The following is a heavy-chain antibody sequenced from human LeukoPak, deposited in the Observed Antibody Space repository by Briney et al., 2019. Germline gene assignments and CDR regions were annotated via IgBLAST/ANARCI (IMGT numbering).Heavy chain of an antibody. CDR3: ARDSDIVVVPAAMGTYYYYYMDV. CDR1: GGSISSYY. V-gene: IGHV4-4*07. CDR2: IYTSGSS. J-gene: IGHJ6*03. D-gene: IGHD2-2*01. Sequence: PSETLSLTCTVSGGSISSYYWTWIRQPAGKGLEWIGRIYTSGSSNYNPSLKSRVTILVDTSKNQFSLKLSSVTAADTAVYYCARDSDIVVVPAAMGTYYYYYMDVWGKGTTVTVSS.